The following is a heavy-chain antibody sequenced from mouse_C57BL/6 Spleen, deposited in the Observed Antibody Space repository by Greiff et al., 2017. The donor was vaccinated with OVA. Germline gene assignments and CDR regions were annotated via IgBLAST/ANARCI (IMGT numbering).Heavy chain of an antibody. J-gene: IGHJ4*01. CDR1: GFNIKDDY. Sequence: EVMLVESGAELVRPGASVKLSCTASGFNIKDDYMHWVKQRPEQGLEWIGWIDPENGDTEYASKFQGKATITADTSSNTAYLQLSSLTSEDTAVYYCTTLYAMDYWGQGTSVTVSS. CDR2: IDPENGDT. V-gene: IGHV14-4*01. CDR3: TTLYAMDY.